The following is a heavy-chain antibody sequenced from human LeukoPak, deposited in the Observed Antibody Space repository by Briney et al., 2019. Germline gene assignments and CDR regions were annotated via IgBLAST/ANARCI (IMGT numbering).Heavy chain of an antibody. D-gene: IGHD2-2*01. Sequence: GASVKVSCKASGGTFSSYAISWVRQAPGQGLEWMGGIIPIFGTANYAQKFQGRVTITADESTSTAYMELSSLRSEDTAVYCCAYLPDIVVVPAAMGKLIDAFDIWGQGTMVTVSS. CDR2: IIPIFGTA. CDR3: AYLPDIVVVPAAMGKLIDAFDI. V-gene: IGHV1-69*01. J-gene: IGHJ3*02. CDR1: GGTFSSYA.